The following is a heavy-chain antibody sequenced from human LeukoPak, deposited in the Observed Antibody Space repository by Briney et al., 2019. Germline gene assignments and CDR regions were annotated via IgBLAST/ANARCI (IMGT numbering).Heavy chain of an antibody. D-gene: IGHD3-10*01. Sequence: SGPTLVNPTQTLTLTCTFSGFSLSTSGMRVSWIRQPPVKALEWLALIDWDDDKFYSSSLKTRLTISKDTSKSQVVLTMTNMDPVDTAMYYCALIQWFGGFDYWGQGTLVTVSS. V-gene: IGHV2-70*04. CDR3: ALIQWFGGFDY. CDR1: GFSLSTSGMR. CDR2: IDWDDDK. J-gene: IGHJ4*02.